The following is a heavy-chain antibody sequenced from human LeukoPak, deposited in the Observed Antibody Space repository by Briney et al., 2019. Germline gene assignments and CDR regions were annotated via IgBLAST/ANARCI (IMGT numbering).Heavy chain of an antibody. D-gene: IGHD2-2*01. V-gene: IGHV3-30-3*01. CDR1: GFTFSSYA. Sequence: PGGSLRLSCAASGFTFSSYAMHWVRQAPGKGLEWVAVISYDGSNKYYADSVKGRFTISRDNSKNTLYLQMNSLRPEDTAVYYCARALGEYQLLSGLDYWGQGTLVTVSS. CDR2: ISYDGSNK. J-gene: IGHJ4*02. CDR3: ARALGEYQLLSGLDY.